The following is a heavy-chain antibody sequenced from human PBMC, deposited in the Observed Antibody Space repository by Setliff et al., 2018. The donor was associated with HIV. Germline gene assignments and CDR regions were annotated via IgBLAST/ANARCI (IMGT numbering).Heavy chain of an antibody. CDR1: GGSISSGSYY. CDR3: ACGAAAGTDYYYYYYMDV. V-gene: IGHV4-61*02. D-gene: IGHD6-13*01. J-gene: IGHJ6*03. Sequence: PSETLSLTCTVSGGSISSGSYYWSWIRQPAGKGLEWIGRIYSSGSTKYNPSLKSRVTISVDTSKNQFSLKLRSVTAADTAVYYCACGAAAGTDYYYYYYMDVWGKGTTVTVSS. CDR2: IYSSGST.